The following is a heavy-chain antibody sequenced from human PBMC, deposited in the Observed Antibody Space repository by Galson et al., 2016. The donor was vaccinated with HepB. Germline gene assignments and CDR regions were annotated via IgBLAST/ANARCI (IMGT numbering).Heavy chain of an antibody. CDR2: INHSGST. D-gene: IGHD3-10*01. CDR1: GGSFSGYY. J-gene: IGHJ6*02. V-gene: IGHV4-34*01. Sequence: LSLTCAVYGGSFSGYYWSWIRQPPGKGLEWIGEINHSGSTNYNPSLKSRVTISVDTSKNQFSLNLSSVTAADTAVYYCAREPRGVIITYYYYGMDVWGQGTTVTVSS. CDR3: AREPRGVIITYYYYGMDV.